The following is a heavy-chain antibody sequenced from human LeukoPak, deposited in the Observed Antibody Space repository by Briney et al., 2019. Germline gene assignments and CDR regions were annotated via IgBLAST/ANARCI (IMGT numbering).Heavy chain of an antibody. CDR1: GFSFRDFW. V-gene: IGHV3-7*01. J-gene: IGHJ4*02. D-gene: IGHD5-12*01. CDR3: ARFGYSGWNLEY. CDR2: INQGGSLN. Sequence: PGGSLRLSCAASGFSFRDFWMSWVRQSPGKGLEWVASINQGGSLNYYVDSVKSRFTISRDDAKSSLYVRMDSLRDEDTAVYYCARFGYSGWNLEYWGQGTLVTVSS.